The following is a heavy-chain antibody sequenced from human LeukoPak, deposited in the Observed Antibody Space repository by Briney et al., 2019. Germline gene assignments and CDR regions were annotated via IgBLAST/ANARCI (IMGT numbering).Heavy chain of an antibody. J-gene: IGHJ4*02. D-gene: IGHD3-10*01. CDR2: ISWNSGSI. CDR3: AKGVTGKGAGGYFEY. CDR1: GFTFDDYA. V-gene: IGHV3-9*01. Sequence: GGSLRLSCAASGFTFDDYAMHWVRQAPGKGLEWVSGISWNSGSIGYADSVKGRFTISRDNAKNSLYLQMNSLRAEDTALYYCAKGVTGKGAGGYFEYWGQGTLGTVSS.